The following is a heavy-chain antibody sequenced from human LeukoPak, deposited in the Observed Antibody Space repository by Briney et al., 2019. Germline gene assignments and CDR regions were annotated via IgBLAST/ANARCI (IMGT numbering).Heavy chain of an antibody. CDR2: INPNSGGT. CDR1: GYTFNGYY. D-gene: IGHD6-19*01. Sequence: GASVKVSCKASGYTFNGYYIHWVRQAPGQGLEWMGWINPNSGGTNYAQKFQGRVTMTRDTSISTAYMELSRLRSDDTAVYYCARTGIAVAGTVYFDYWGQGTLVTVSS. CDR3: ARTGIAVAGTVYFDY. J-gene: IGHJ4*02. V-gene: IGHV1-2*02.